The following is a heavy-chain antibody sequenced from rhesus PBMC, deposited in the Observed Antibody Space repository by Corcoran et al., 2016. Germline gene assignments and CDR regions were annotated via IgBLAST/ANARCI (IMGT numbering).Heavy chain of an antibody. CDR1: GGSVSSSNW. Sequence: QVQLQESGPGLVKPSETLSLTCAVSGGSVSSSNWWSWIRQPPGKGLELIGYISGSSGSTYYNPSLKSRVTISPDTSKNQFFLKLSSVTAADTAVYYCARVPGYFEFWGQGALVTVSS. J-gene: IGHJ1*01. V-gene: IGHV4-65*01. CDR2: ISGSSGST. CDR3: ARVPGYFEF.